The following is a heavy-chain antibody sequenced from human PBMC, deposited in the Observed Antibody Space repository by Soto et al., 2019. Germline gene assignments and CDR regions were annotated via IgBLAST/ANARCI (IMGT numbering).Heavy chain of an antibody. Sequence: SVKVSCKASGGTFSSYAISWVRQAPGQGLEWMGGIIPIFGTANYAQKFQGRVTITADESTSTAYMELSSLRSEDTAMYYCARAGGRIYYYYGMDVWGQGTTVTVSS. CDR3: ARAGGRIYYYYGMDV. D-gene: IGHD3-16*01. CDR1: GGTFSSYA. CDR2: IIPIFGTA. J-gene: IGHJ6*02. V-gene: IGHV1-69*13.